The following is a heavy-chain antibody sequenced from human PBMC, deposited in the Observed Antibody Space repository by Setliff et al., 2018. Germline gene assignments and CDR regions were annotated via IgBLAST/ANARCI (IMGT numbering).Heavy chain of an antibody. CDR1: GYSISSGYI. D-gene: IGHD4-17*01. Sequence: PSETLSLTCTVSGYSISSGYIWGWIRQPPGKGLEWVGNIGHTGSTYYNPSLKSRVTISVDTSKNQFSLKLSSVTAADTAVYYCARLIYGDYEDYWGQGTLVTVSS. CDR3: ARLIYGDYEDY. CDR2: IGHTGST. J-gene: IGHJ4*02. V-gene: IGHV4-38-2*02.